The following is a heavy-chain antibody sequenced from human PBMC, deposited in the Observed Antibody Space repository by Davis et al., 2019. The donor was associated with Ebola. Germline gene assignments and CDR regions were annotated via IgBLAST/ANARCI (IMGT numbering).Heavy chain of an antibody. CDR3: AREAGYSSGWVDY. D-gene: IGHD6-19*01. V-gene: IGHV4-4*02. J-gene: IGHJ4*02. CDR2: IFHSGST. Sequence: SETLSLTCAVSGGSFTSSNWWSWVRQPPGKGLEWIGEIFHSGSTNYNPSLKSRVTISIDKSRNQFSLRLSSVTAADTAVYYCAREAGYSSGWVDYWGQGTLVTVSS. CDR1: GGSFTSSNW.